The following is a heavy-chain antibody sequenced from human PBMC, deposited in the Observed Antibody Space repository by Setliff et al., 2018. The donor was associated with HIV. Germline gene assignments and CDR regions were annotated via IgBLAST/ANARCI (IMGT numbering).Heavy chain of an antibody. CDR1: NASISAFY. V-gene: IGHV4-34*01. J-gene: IGHJ6*03. CDR2: ISHSGST. D-gene: IGHD3-3*01. CDR3: ARVWNGYNFERLDYYYMDV. Sequence: PSETLSLTCGVHNASISAFYWNRIRQPPGEGLEWIGEISHSGSTNYNPSLESRVTMSVDTSKNQVSLNLSSVTAADTAVYYCARVWNGYNFERLDYYYMDVWGRGTTVTVSS.